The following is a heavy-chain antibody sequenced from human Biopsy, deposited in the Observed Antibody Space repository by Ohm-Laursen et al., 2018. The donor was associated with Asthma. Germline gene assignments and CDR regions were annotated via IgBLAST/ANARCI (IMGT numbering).Heavy chain of an antibody. J-gene: IGHJ4*02. Sequence: SQTLSLTCTVSYGSITSGGYYWTWIRQHPGKGLEWIGFIYYSGSTYYNPSLKSRVSISIGTSKNQFSLKLSSVTAADTAVYYCARAQDYYDSRGYYRSFDYWGQGTLVTVSS. CDR3: ARAQDYYDSRGYYRSFDY. D-gene: IGHD3-22*01. V-gene: IGHV4-31*03. CDR2: IYYSGST. CDR1: YGSITSGGYY.